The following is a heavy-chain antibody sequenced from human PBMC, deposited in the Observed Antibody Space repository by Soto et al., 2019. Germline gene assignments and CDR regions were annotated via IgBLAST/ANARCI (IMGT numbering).Heavy chain of an antibody. Sequence: PGGSLRLSCAASGFIFRSYGMHWVRQAPGKGLEWVAVIWYDGSNTYYADPVKGRFTISRDNSKNTLFLQMNSLRAEDTAVYYCERGAAWGRGTLVTVSS. CDR1: GFIFRSYG. J-gene: IGHJ5*02. V-gene: IGHV3-33*01. CDR3: ERGAA. CDR2: IWYDGSNT.